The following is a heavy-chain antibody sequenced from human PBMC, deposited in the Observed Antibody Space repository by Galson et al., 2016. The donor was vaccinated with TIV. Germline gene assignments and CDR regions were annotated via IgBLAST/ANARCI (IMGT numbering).Heavy chain of an antibody. V-gene: IGHV1-2*04. D-gene: IGHD1/OR15-1a*01. J-gene: IGHJ3*02. Sequence: SVKVSCKASGYTFTEYYIHWVRQAPGQGLEWMGWIHPNSGGTMYAQKFQGWVTMTRDTSIITAYMELSRLKSDDTAVYYCAKIGQEHDAFDIWGQGTMVTVFS. CDR2: IHPNSGGT. CDR1: GYTFTEYY. CDR3: AKIGQEHDAFDI.